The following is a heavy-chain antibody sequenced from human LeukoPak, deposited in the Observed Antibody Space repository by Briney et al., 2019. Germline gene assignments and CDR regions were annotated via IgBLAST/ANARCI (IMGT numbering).Heavy chain of an antibody. V-gene: IGHV1-69*13. CDR1: GGTFTIHA. CDR2: VIPVFGTA. J-gene: IGHJ4*02. Sequence: SVTLSCTASGGTFTIHAISWVRQAPGQGLEWMGRVIPVFGTANYSQKFQGRLTITADEPTSTTHMELRSLKSEDTAVYFCARDQDCSRTKCYDTFDQWGQGTLVTVSS. D-gene: IGHD2-2*01. CDR3: ARDQDCSRTKCYDTFDQ.